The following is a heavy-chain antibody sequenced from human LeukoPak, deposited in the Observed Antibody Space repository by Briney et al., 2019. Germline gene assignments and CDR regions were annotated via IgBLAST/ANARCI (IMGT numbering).Heavy chain of an antibody. CDR1: GGSISSGSYY. CDR3: ASTSRLSRLTMATTPNFDY. J-gene: IGHJ4*02. CDR2: IYTSGST. D-gene: IGHD5-24*01. Sequence: SQTLSLXCTVSGGSISSGSYYWSWIRQPAGKGLEWIGRIYTSGSTNYNPSLKSRVTISVDTSKNQFSLKLSSVTAADTAVYYCASTSRLSRLTMATTPNFDYWGQGTLVTVSS. V-gene: IGHV4-61*02.